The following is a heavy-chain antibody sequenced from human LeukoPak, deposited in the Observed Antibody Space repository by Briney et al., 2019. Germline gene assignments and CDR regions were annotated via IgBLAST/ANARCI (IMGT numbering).Heavy chain of an antibody. CDR2: ISSSGRTI. V-gene: IGHV3-11*01. CDR1: GFTFSDYY. J-gene: IGHJ4*02. CDR3: QGHKYFDY. Sequence: GGSLRLSCAVSGFTFSDYYMSWIRQAPGRGLEWVSFISSSGRTIYYADSVKGRFTISRDNAKNSMYLQMNSLRAEDTAVYCCQGHKYFDYWGQGTLVTVSS.